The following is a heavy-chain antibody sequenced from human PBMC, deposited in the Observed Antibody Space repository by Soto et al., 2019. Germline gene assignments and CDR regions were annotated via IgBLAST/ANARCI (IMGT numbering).Heavy chain of an antibody. CDR3: ATPIAVAGTSCYGMDV. D-gene: IGHD6-19*01. J-gene: IGHJ6*02. Sequence: EVQLLESGGGLVQPGGSLRLSCAASGFTFSSYAMSWVRQAPGKGLEWVSAISGSGGSTYYADSVKGRFTIPRVNSKNTLYLQMNSLRAEDTAVYYCATPIAVAGTSCYGMDVWGQGTTVTVSS. CDR2: ISGSGGST. V-gene: IGHV3-23*01. CDR1: GFTFSSYA.